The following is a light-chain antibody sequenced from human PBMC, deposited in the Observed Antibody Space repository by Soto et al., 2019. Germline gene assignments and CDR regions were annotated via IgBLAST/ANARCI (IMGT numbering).Light chain of an antibody. Sequence: SYELTQPPSVSVSPGQTASITCSGDKLGDKYACWYQQKPGQSPVLVFYQDSKRPSGIPERFSGSNSGNTATLTISGTQAMDEADYYCQAWDSRTVVFGGGTKLTV. V-gene: IGLV3-1*01. CDR2: QDS. CDR3: QAWDSRTVV. J-gene: IGLJ2*01. CDR1: KLGDKY.